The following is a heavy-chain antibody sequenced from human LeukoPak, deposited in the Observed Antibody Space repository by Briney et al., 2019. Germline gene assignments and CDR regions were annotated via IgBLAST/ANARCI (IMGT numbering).Heavy chain of an antibody. V-gene: IGHV4-59*01. CDR3: TRRATSGSPYYLDY. J-gene: IGHJ4*02. CDR2: FHNSGTS. CDR1: DDSISDYF. D-gene: IGHD3-10*01. Sequence: SETLSLTCTVSDDSISDYFRGWIRQPPGKGLEWIGYFHNSGTSTYNPSLKSRVTISADTSKNQFSLKLNSLTTADTAVYYCTRRATSGSPYYLDYWGQGTLVTVSS.